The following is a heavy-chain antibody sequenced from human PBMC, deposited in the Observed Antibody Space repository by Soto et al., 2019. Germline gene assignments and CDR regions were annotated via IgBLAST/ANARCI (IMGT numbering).Heavy chain of an antibody. D-gene: IGHD4-17*01. Sequence: QITLKESGPTLVKPTQTLTLTCTFSGFSLSTSGVGVGWIRQPPGKALEWLALIYWDDDKRYSPSLKIRLTITKDTSKNQVVLTMTNMDPVDRAKYYCAHWNYGEALFDLWGRGTLVTVSS. CDR3: AHWNYGEALFDL. V-gene: IGHV2-5*02. CDR2: IYWDDDK. J-gene: IGHJ2*01. CDR1: GFSLSTSGVG.